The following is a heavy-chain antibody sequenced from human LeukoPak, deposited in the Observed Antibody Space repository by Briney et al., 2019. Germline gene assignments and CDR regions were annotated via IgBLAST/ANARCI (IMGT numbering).Heavy chain of an antibody. CDR3: ARDLRWSHYWYFDL. J-gene: IGHJ2*01. Sequence: GGSLRLSCAASGFTFSSYGMHWVRQAPGKGLEWVAVIWYDGTNKYYADSVKGRFTISRDNSKNTLYLQMNSLRAEDTAVYYCARDLRWSHYWYFDLWGRGTLVTVSS. CDR1: GFTFSSYG. CDR2: IWYDGTNK. V-gene: IGHV3-33*01. D-gene: IGHD2-15*01.